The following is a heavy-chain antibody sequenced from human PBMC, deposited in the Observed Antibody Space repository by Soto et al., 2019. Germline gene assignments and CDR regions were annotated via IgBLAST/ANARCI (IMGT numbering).Heavy chain of an antibody. J-gene: IGHJ4*02. CDR3: ARGITMIDQQHFDY. CDR2: IYYSGST. V-gene: IGHV4-31*03. CDR1: GGSISSGGYY. D-gene: IGHD3-22*01. Sequence: SETLSLTCTVSGGSISSGGYYWSWIRQHPGKGLEWIGYIYYSGSTYYNPSLKSRVTISVDTSKNQFSLKLSSVTAADTAVYYCARGITMIDQQHFDYWGQGTLVTVSS.